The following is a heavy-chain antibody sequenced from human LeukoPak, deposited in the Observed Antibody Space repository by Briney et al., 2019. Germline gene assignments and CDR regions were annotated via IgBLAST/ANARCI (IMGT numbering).Heavy chain of an antibody. V-gene: IGHV4-30-2*01. CDR1: GGSISSGGYS. CDR3: ARREYYYGSGSSFDY. CDR2: IYHSGST. J-gene: IGHJ4*02. D-gene: IGHD3-10*01. Sequence: SQTLSLTCAVSGGSISSGGYSWSWIRQPPGKGLEWIGYIYHSGSTYYNPSLKSRVTISVDRSKNQFSLKLSSVTAADTAVYYCARREYYYGSGSSFDYWGQGTLVTVSS.